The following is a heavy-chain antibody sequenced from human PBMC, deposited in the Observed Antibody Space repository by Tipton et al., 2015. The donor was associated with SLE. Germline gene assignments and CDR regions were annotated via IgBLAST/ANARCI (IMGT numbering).Heavy chain of an antibody. V-gene: IGHV5-51*06. J-gene: IGHJ3*01. CDR2: IDPGDSYT. D-gene: IGHD3-22*01. CDR1: GYSFTSHW. CDR3: ARQCDSSAAVDGFDV. Sequence: QLVQSGGEVKKPGESLKISCQGLGYSFTSHWVGWVRQMPGKGLEWMGIIDPGDSYTTYSPSFEGNVTISVDKSISTTYLQWSSLKASDTPLYYCARQCDSSAAVDGFDVWCQGTMVTVS.